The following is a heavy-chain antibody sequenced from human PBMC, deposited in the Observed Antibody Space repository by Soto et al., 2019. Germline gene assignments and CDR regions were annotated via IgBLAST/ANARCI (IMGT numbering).Heavy chain of an antibody. CDR2: ISYDGSNK. CDR3: AGDLNNGYNYSVDYGMDV. J-gene: IGHJ6*02. Sequence: QVQLVESGGGVVQPGRSLRLSCAASGFTFSSYAMQWVRQAPGKGLEWVAVISYDGSNKYYADSVKGRFTISRDNSKNTPYLQMNSQRAQEQAVYYCAGDLNNGYNYSVDYGMDVWGQGTTVSVSS. CDR1: GFTFSSYA. V-gene: IGHV3-30-3*01. D-gene: IGHD5-12*01.